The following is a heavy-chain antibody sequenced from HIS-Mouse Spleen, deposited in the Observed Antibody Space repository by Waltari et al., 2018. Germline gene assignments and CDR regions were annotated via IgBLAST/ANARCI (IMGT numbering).Heavy chain of an antibody. V-gene: IGHV3-30*18. CDR2: ISYDGSNK. J-gene: IGHJ4*02. Sequence: QVQLVESGGGVVQPGRSLRLSCAASGFTFSSYGMHWVRQAPGKGVEWEAVISYDGSNKDYADSVKGRFTISRDNSKNTRYLQMNSLRAEDTAVYYCAKASSGWLDYWGQGTLVTVSS. CDR1: GFTFSSYG. CDR3: AKASSGWLDY. D-gene: IGHD6-19*01.